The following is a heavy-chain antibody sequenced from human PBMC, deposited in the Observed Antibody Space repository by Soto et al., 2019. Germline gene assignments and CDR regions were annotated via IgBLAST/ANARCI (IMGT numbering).Heavy chain of an antibody. D-gene: IGHD2-8*01. CDR2: TSTDGSIE. V-gene: IGHV3-30*18. Sequence: QVQLVESGGGVVQPGRSLRLSCAASGFTFSSHGMHWVRQAPGKGLEWVAVTSTDGSIEYYADSVRGRFTVSRDNSKDTLFLQMNSLRSEDTGMYYWAKEGRSNGIDWRYHFDVWGQGTLVTVSS. CDR3: AKEGRSNGIDWRYHFDV. CDR1: GFTFSSHG. J-gene: IGHJ4*02.